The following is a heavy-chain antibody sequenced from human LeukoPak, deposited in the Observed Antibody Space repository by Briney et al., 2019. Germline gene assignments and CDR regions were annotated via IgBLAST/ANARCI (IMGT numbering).Heavy chain of an antibody. J-gene: IGHJ5*02. CDR1: GYTFTGYY. D-gene: IGHD6-13*01. CDR3: ARATDQMGHSYSSSWYYQGDWFDP. Sequence: ASVKVSCKASGYTFTGYYMHWVRQAPGQGLEWMGWINPNSGGTNYAQKLQGRVTMTRDTSISTAYMELSRLRSDDTAVYYCARATDQMGHSYSSSWYYQGDWFDPWGQGTLVTVSS. CDR2: INPNSGGT. V-gene: IGHV1-2*02.